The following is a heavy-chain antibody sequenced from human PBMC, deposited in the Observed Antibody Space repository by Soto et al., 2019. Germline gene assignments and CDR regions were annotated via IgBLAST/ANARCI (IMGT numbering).Heavy chain of an antibody. V-gene: IGHV3-74*01. D-gene: IGHD1-7*01. CDR2: IDSSGRNS. CDR3: AREQYTLNYARY. Sequence: EVQLVESGGAVVHPGGSLRLSCAASGFTFRNYYMHWVRQAPGKGLVWVARIDSSGRNSAYADSVKGRFTISRDNANNTLFLQMESLTAEDTAVYYCAREQYTLNYARYWGQGTQVTVSS. CDR1: GFTFRNYY. J-gene: IGHJ1*01.